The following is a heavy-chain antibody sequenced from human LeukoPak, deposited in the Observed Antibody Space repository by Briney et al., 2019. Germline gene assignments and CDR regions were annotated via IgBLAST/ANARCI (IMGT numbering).Heavy chain of an antibody. CDR3: ARVFSILQSGAFDI. V-gene: IGHV1-69*13. CDR2: IIPIFGTA. J-gene: IGHJ3*02. Sequence: GASVNVSCTASGGTFSIYAISWVRQAPGQGLEWMGGIIPIFGTANYAQKFQGRVTITADESTSTAYMELSSLRSEDTAVYYCARVFSILQSGAFDIWGQGTMVTVSS. CDR1: GGTFSIYA. D-gene: IGHD2-15*01.